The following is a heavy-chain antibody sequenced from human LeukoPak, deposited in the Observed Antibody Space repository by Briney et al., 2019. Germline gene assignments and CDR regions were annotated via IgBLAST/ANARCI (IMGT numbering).Heavy chain of an antibody. CDR1: GFSFSSYS. D-gene: IGHD3-3*01. CDR3: AKEGNYDFWSGYYTSPIDY. V-gene: IGHV3-21*01. Sequence: GGSLRLSCAASGFSFSSYSINWIRQTPGKGLEWVSSISSGSNYIYYADSVKGRFIISRDNAENSLHLQMNSLRAEDTAVYYCAKEGNYDFWSGYYTSPIDYWGQGTLVTVSS. CDR2: ISSGSNYI. J-gene: IGHJ4*02.